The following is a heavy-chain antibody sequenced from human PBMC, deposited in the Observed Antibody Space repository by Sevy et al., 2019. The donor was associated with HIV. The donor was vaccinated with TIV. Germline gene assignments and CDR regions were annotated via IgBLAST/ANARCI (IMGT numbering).Heavy chain of an antibody. CDR2: INPTSGGT. CDR1: AYNFIGYY. Sequence: ASVKVACKASAYNFIGYYIHWVRQAPGQGLEWIGRINPTSGGTKYAHKFQGRVTVTIDMSVSTAYMELTRLTSDDTAIYYWAGQTSGWYDCFDPWGPGTLVT. CDR3: AGQTSGWYDCFDP. J-gene: IGHJ5*02. V-gene: IGHV1-2*06. D-gene: IGHD6-19*01.